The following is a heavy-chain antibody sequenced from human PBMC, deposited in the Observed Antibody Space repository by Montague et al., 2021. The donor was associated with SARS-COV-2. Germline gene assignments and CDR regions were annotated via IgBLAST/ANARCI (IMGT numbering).Heavy chain of an antibody. Sequence: SLRLSCAASGFTFTSYAMSWVRQAPGKGLEWVSTITNSGGSKYYADSVKGRFTISRDNSKNTLYLQMNSLRAEDTAVYYCAKDSRSGITGYTRFDYWGQGTLVTVSS. CDR3: AKDSRSGITGYTRFDY. CDR1: GFTFTSYA. J-gene: IGHJ4*02. D-gene: IGHD3-9*01. V-gene: IGHV3-23*01. CDR2: ITNSGGSK.